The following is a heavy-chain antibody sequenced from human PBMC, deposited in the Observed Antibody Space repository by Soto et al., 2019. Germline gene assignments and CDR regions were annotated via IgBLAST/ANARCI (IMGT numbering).Heavy chain of an antibody. D-gene: IGHD3-16*01. J-gene: IGHJ4*01. CDR3: ATTRTTYVYDFDS. Sequence: GASVKVSCKVAGHSLTDLSMHWVRQGPGRGLEWLGGFDPEEGEIIYAQNFQGRIRLTEDTSTDTAFMELNSLKSEDTAIYYCATTRTTYVYDFDSWGYGTLVTVSS. CDR2: FDPEEGEI. CDR1: GHSLTDLS. V-gene: IGHV1-24*01.